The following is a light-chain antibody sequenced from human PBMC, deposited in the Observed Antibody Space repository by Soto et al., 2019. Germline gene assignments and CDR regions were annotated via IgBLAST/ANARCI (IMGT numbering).Light chain of an antibody. CDR2: RNN. V-gene: IGLV1-47*01. CDR1: SSNIGSNY. J-gene: IGLJ2*01. Sequence: QAVVTQPPSASGTPGQRVTISCSGSSSNIGSNYVYWYQQLPGTAPKLLIYRNNQRPSGVPDRFSGSKSGTSASLAISGLRSEDEADYYCAAWDDRLSGPGVVFGGGTKLTDL. CDR3: AAWDDRLSGPGVV.